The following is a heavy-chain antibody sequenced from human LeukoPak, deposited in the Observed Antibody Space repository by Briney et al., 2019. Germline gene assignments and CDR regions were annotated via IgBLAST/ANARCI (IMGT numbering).Heavy chain of an antibody. J-gene: IGHJ5*02. CDR1: GGSISSDY. CDR3: ARDKGDYGDYYWFDP. D-gene: IGHD4-17*01. Sequence: SETLSLTCTVSGGSISSDYWSWIRQPPGKGLEWIGYIYHSGSTNYNPSLKSRVTISVHTSKNQFSLKLSSVTAADTAVHYCARDKGDYGDYYWFDPWGQGTLVTVSS. V-gene: IGHV4-59*01. CDR2: IYHSGST.